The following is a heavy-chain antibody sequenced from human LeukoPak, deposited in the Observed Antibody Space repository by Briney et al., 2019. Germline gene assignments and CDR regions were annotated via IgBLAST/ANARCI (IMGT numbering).Heavy chain of an antibody. D-gene: IGHD3-10*01. J-gene: IGHJ4*02. CDR1: GFTFSCYA. Sequence: PGGSLRLSCAASGFTFSCYAMSWVRQAPGKGLEWVSAISGSGGSTYYADSVKGRFTISRDNSKNTLYLQMNSLRAEDTAVYYCAKDQQVRGVIIPFDYWGQGTLVTVSS. CDR2: ISGSGGST. V-gene: IGHV3-23*01. CDR3: AKDQQVRGVIIPFDY.